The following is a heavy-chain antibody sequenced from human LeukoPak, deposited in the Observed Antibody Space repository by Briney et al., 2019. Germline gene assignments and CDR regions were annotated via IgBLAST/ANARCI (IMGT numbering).Heavy chain of an antibody. CDR2: INRSGTSA. Sequence: GGPLRLSCAASGFTFDDYAMIWVRQRPGRGLEWVSSINRSGTSADYADSVKARFTISRDNAKNSLYLQMNSLRGEDTAFYHCARGLADCSSSSCLPYGVDVWGQGTTVTVSS. V-gene: IGHV3-20*01. CDR1: GFTFDDYA. D-gene: IGHD2-2*01. CDR3: ARGLADCSSSSCLPYGVDV. J-gene: IGHJ6*02.